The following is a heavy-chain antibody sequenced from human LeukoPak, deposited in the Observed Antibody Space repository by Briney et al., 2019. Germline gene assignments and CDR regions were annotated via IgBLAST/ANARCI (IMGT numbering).Heavy chain of an antibody. CDR1: GFTFSSYW. V-gene: IGHV3-7*01. J-gene: IGHJ4*02. Sequence: GGSLRLSCAASGFTFSSYWMSWVRQAPGKGLEWVANIKKDGSEKYYVDSVKGRFTISRDNAKNSLYLQMNSLRAEDTAVYYCARSRDSGSYYSSLDYWGQGTLVTVSS. D-gene: IGHD1-26*01. CDR3: ARSRDSGSYYSSLDY. CDR2: IKKDGSEK.